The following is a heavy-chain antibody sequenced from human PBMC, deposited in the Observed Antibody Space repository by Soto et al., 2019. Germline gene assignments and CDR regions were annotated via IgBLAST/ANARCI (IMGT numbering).Heavy chain of an antibody. CDR2: IHHTGSS. D-gene: IGHD1-1*01. J-gene: IGHJ4*02. CDR1: AGSITNYY. Sequence: QVQLQESGPGLVKPSETLSLTCTVSAGSITNYYWNWIRQPPEKGLEWIGFIHHTGSSMSNPSLRSRLTMSVDTTEGQISLNLRAVTAADTAVYYCAKWNEMKRSFDDWGQGILVKVSS. V-gene: IGHV4-59*01. CDR3: AKWNEMKRSFDD.